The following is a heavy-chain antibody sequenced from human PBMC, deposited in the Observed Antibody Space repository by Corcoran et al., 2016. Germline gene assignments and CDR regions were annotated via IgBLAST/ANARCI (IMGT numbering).Heavy chain of an antibody. CDR2: IWYDGSNK. Sequence: QVQLVESGGGVVQPGRSLRLSCAASGFTFSSYGMHWVRQAPGKGLEWVAVIWYDGSNKYYADSVKGRFTISRDNSKNTLYLQMNSLRAEDTAVYYCARDSSSWEGWFDPWGQGTLVTVSS. J-gene: IGHJ5*02. CDR3: ARDSSSWEGWFDP. V-gene: IGHV3-33*01. CDR1: GFTFSSYG. D-gene: IGHD6-13*01.